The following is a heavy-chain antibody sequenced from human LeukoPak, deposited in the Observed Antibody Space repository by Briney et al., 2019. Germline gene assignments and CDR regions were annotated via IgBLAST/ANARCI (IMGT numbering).Heavy chain of an antibody. CDR1: EFTFSSYE. D-gene: IGHD6-19*01. CDR3: VRDRDGSGWHDY. Sequence: QPGGSLRLSCVGSEFTFSSYEMNWVRQAPGKGLEWLSYISASGSGSNILYADSVKGRFTISRDNAKNSLYLQMNSLRAEDTGVYYCVRDRDGSGWHDYWGQGTLVTVSS. CDR2: ISASGSGSNI. J-gene: IGHJ4*02. V-gene: IGHV3-48*03.